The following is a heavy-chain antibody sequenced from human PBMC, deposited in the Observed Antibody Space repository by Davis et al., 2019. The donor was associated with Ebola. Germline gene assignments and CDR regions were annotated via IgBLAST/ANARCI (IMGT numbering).Heavy chain of an antibody. D-gene: IGHD3-22*01. J-gene: IGHJ6*02. CDR3: ARAGGDSSGPYYYYYGMDV. CDR2: ISGSGGST. Sequence: GGSLRLSCAASGFTFSSYAMSWVRQAPGKGLEWVSAISGSGGSTYYADSVKGRFTISRDNSKNTLYLQMNSLRAEDTAVYYCARAGGDSSGPYYYYYGMDVWGQGTTVTVSS. V-gene: IGHV3-23*01. CDR1: GFTFSSYA.